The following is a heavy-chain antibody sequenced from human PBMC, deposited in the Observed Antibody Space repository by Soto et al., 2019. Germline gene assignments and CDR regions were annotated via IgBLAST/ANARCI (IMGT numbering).Heavy chain of an antibody. Sequence: PGGSLRLSCAASGFTFSSYAMHWVRQAPGRGLEWVAVISYDGSNKYYADSVKGRFTISRDNSKNTLYLQMNSLRAEDTAVYYGARDTAMAKNWFDPWGQGTLVTVSS. D-gene: IGHD5-18*01. CDR3: ARDTAMAKNWFDP. CDR1: GFTFSSYA. CDR2: ISYDGSNK. V-gene: IGHV3-30-3*01. J-gene: IGHJ5*02.